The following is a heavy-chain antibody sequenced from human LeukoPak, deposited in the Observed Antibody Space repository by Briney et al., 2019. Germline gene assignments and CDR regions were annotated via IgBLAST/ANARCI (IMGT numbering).Heavy chain of an antibody. V-gene: IGHV3-30*04. CDR3: ARESSGWYDDAFDI. CDR1: GFTFSSYA. D-gene: IGHD6-19*01. J-gene: IGHJ3*02. Sequence: GGSLRLSCAASGFTFSSYAMHWVRQAPGKRLEWVAVISYDGSNKYYADSVKGRFTISRDNSKNTLYLQMNSLRAEDTAVYYCARESSGWYDDAFDIWGQGTMVTVSS. CDR2: ISYDGSNK.